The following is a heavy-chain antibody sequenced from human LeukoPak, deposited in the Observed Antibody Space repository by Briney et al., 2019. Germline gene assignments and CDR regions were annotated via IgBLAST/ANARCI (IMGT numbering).Heavy chain of an antibody. D-gene: IGHD6-19*01. Sequence: GGSLRLSCAASGFTFSSYAMHWVRQAPGKGLEWVAVISYDGSNKYYADSVKGRFTISRDNSKNTLYLQMNSLRAEDTAVYYCARDRSWEAVAGLGYWGQGTLVTVSS. CDR2: ISYDGSNK. CDR1: GFTFSSYA. V-gene: IGHV3-30*04. J-gene: IGHJ4*02. CDR3: ARDRSWEAVAGLGY.